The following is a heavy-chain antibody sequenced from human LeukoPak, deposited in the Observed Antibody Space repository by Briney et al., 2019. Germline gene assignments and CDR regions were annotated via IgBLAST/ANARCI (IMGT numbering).Heavy chain of an antibody. CDR1: GFTFSSYS. V-gene: IGHV3-48*01. D-gene: IGHD4-17*01. J-gene: IGHJ4*02. CDR2: ISSSSSTI. Sequence: GGSLRLSCAASGFTFSSYSMNWVRQAPGKGLEWVSYISSSSSTIYYADSVKGRFTISRDNAKNSLYLQMNSLRAEDTAVYYCARAEHDYGDYYYFDYWGQGTLVTVSS. CDR3: ARAEHDYGDYYYFDY.